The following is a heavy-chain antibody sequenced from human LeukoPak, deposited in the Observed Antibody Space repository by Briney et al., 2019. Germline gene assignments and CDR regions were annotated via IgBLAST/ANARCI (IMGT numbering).Heavy chain of an antibody. CDR1: GFIFDDYA. CDR3: ARDRAYSYGYTFFDL. V-gene: IGHV3-9*01. CDR2: VNWNRGAI. J-gene: IGHJ2*01. D-gene: IGHD5-18*01. Sequence: GRSLRLSCGGSGFIFDDYAMHWVRQAPGKGLAGFSGVNWNRGAIDYAESVKGRFTLSRDNAKNSLYLQMNSLRTEETALYFCARDRAYSYGYTFFDLWGRGTLVTVSS.